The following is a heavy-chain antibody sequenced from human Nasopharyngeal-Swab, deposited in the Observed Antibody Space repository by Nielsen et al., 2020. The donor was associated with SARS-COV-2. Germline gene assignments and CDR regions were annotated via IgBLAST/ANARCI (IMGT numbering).Heavy chain of an antibody. CDR3: ARERTAPGTLYYFDY. Sequence: RQAPGKGLEWMGFIHQSGSTTYSPSLKSRLTMSVATSKNQFSLKLTSVTAADTALYYCARERTAPGTLYYFDYWGQGTPVTVSS. D-gene: IGHD1/OR15-1a*01. CDR2: IHQSGST. J-gene: IGHJ4*02. V-gene: IGHV4-30-2*05.